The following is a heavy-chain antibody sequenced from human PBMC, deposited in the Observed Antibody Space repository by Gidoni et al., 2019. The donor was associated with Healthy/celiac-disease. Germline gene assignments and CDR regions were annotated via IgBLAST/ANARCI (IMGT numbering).Heavy chain of an antibody. V-gene: IGHV5-51*03. CDR1: GYSFTSYW. CDR3: ARSDSDYYDSSGYCDY. J-gene: IGHJ4*02. CDR2: IYPGDSDT. Sequence: EVQLVQSGAEVKKPGESLKISCKGAGYSFTSYWIGWVRQMPGKGLEWMGIIYPGDSDTRYSPSFQGQVTISADKSCSTAYLQWSSLKASDTAMYYCARSDSDYYDSSGYCDYWGQGTLVTVSS. D-gene: IGHD3-22*01.